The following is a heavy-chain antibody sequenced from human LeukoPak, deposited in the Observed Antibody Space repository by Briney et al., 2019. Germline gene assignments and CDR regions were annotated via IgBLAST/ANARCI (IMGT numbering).Heavy chain of an antibody. D-gene: IGHD3-22*01. CDR2: ITAYSGTT. CDR1: GYTFTNHD. J-gene: IGHJ4*02. V-gene: IGHV1-18*01. CDR3: ARDHDPHYYDSSGYYDY. Sequence: ASVKVSCKASGYTFTNHDISWVRQAPGQGQGREWMGWITAYSGTTNYPQKLQGRVTMTTDTSTSTAYMELRSLRSDDTAVYYCARDHDPHYYDSSGYYDYWGQGTLVSVSS.